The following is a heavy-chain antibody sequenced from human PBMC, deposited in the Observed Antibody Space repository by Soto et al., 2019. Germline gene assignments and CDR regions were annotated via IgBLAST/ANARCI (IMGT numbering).Heavy chain of an antibody. CDR1: GYTFTSYG. CDR2: ISAYNGNT. D-gene: IGHD5-12*01. J-gene: IGHJ5*02. CDR3: ARKARSDSGYDYESWFDP. V-gene: IGHV1-18*01. Sequence: ASVKVSCRASGYTFTSYGISWVRQAPGQGLEWMGWISAYNGNTNYAQKLQGRVTMTTDTSTSTAYMELRSLRSDDTAGYYCARKARSDSGYDYESWFDPWGQGTLVTVSS.